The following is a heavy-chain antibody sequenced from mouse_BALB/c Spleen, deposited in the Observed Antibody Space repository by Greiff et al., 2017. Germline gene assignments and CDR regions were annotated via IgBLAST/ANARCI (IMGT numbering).Heavy chain of an antibody. Sequence: QVTLKESGPGILQPSQTLSLTCSFSGFSLSTSGMSVGWIRQPSGKGLEWLAHIWWNDDKYYNPALKSRLTISKDTSNNQVFLKIASVVTADTATYYCARIPIPLYGNYVDYYAMDYWGQGTSVTVSS. D-gene: IGHD2-1*01. J-gene: IGHJ4*01. CDR3: ARIPIPLYGNYVDYYAMDY. V-gene: IGHV8-8*01. CDR1: GFSLSTSGMS. CDR2: IWWNDDK.